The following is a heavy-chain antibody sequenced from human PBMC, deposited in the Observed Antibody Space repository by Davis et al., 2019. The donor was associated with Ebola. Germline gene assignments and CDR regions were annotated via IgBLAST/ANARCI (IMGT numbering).Heavy chain of an antibody. CDR2: IYPGDSDT. CDR3: ARHARYYGSGSQVYYYYGMDV. V-gene: IGHV5-51*01. J-gene: IGHJ6*02. Sequence: GGSLRLSCKGSGYTFALFWIAWVRQMPGKGLEWMGIIYPGDSDTRYSPSFQGQVTISAGKSISTAYLQWSSLKASDTAMYYCARHARYYGSGSQVYYYYGMDVWGQGTTVTVSS. D-gene: IGHD3-10*01. CDR1: GYTFALFW.